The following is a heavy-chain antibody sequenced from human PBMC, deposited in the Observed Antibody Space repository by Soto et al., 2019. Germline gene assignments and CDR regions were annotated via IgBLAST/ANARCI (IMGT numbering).Heavy chain of an antibody. Sequence: EVQLVESGGGLVKPGGSLRLSCAASGFTFSSYSMNWVRQAPGKGLEWVSSISSSSSYIYYADSVKGRFTISRDNAKNSLYLQMNIQRAEDKAVYYCAREKESIAADLVIVFSYYYYMDVWGKGTTVTVSS. CDR2: ISSSSSYI. D-gene: IGHD6-13*01. CDR3: AREKESIAADLVIVFSYYYYMDV. CDR1: GFTFSSYS. J-gene: IGHJ6*03. V-gene: IGHV3-21*01.